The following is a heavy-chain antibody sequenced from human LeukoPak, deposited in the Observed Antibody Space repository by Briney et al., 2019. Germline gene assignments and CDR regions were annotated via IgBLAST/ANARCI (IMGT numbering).Heavy chain of an antibody. CDR2: IYYSGST. CDR3: ARVGQQLVSYYYYMDV. J-gene: IGHJ6*03. D-gene: IGHD6-13*01. Sequence: SETLSLTCTVSGGSISSYYWSWIRQPPGKGLEWIGYIYYSGSTNYNPSLKSRVTISVDTSKNQFSLRLSSVTAADTAVYYCARVGQQLVSYYYYMDVWGKGTTVTISS. CDR1: GGSISSYY. V-gene: IGHV4-59*01.